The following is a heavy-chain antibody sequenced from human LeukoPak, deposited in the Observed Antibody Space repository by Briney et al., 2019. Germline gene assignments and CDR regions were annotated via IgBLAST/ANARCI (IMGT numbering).Heavy chain of an antibody. CDR1: GYSISSGYY. D-gene: IGHD6-19*01. V-gene: IGHV4-38-2*02. Sequence: SETLSLTCTVSGYSISSGYYWGWIRQPPGKGLEWIGSIYYSGSTYYNPSLKSRVTISVDTSKNQFSLKLSSVTAADTAVYYCARAGYSSGCWFDPWGQGTLVTVSS. CDR2: IYYSGST. CDR3: ARAGYSSGCWFDP. J-gene: IGHJ5*02.